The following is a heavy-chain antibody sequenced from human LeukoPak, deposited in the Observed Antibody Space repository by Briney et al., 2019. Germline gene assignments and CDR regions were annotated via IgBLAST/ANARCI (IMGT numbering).Heavy chain of an antibody. D-gene: IGHD2-15*01. Sequence: SETLSLTCTVSGGSISSSSYYWGWIRQPPGKGLEWIGSIYYSGSTYYNPSLKSRVTISVDTSKNQFSLKLSSVTAADTAVYYCARHDMTYYYYGMDVWGQGTTVTVSS. CDR1: GGSISSSSYY. CDR3: ARHDMTYYYYGMDV. J-gene: IGHJ6*02. CDR2: IYYSGST. V-gene: IGHV4-39*01.